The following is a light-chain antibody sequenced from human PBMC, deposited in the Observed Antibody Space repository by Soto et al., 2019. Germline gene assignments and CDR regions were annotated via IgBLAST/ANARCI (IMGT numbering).Light chain of an antibody. V-gene: IGKV3-11*01. CDR3: QWRSDWPPRLT. CDR1: ESIGHY. Sequence: EVVLTQSPATLSLSPGERATLSCRASESIGHYLAWYLQKLGQAPKLLIYDASHRAIGIPGRFSGDGSGTDFTPSISRLEPEEFAVDYCQWRSDWPPRLTFGGGTKGEIK. CDR2: DAS. J-gene: IGKJ4*01.